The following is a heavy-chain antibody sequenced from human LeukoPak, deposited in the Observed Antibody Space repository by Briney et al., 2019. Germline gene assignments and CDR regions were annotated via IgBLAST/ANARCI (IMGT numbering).Heavy chain of an antibody. CDR2: IYYSGST. D-gene: IGHD5-18*01. Sequence: WVRQPPGKGLEWIGSIYYSGSTYYNPSLKSRITISVDTSKNQFSLKLSSVTAADTAVYYCARDGDTAMINFDYWGQGTLVTVSS. CDR3: ARDGDTAMINFDY. V-gene: IGHV4-39*07. J-gene: IGHJ4*02.